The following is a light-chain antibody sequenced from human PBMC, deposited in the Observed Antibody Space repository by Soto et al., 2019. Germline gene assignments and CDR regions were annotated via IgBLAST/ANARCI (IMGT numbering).Light chain of an antibody. J-gene: IGKJ4*01. CDR3: PQRSDWPST. CDR1: ESVSRY. Sequence: EIVLTQSPATLSLSPGNRATLSCRASESVSRYLAWYQQKPGQAPRLLIYDASSRAAGIPARFSGSGSGTDFTLTITSLEPEDFAVYYCPQRSDWPSTFGGGTKVEIK. V-gene: IGKV3-11*01. CDR2: DAS.